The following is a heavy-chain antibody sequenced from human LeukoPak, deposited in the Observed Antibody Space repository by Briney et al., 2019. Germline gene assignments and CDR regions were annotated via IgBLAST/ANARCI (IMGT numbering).Heavy chain of an antibody. Sequence: SGGSLRLSCAASGFTFSSYWMSWVRQAPGKGLEWVANIKQDGSEKYYVDSVKGRFTISRDNAKNSLYLQMNSLRAEDTAVYYCARQGYCSSTSCYGSWFDPWGQGTLVTVSS. CDR1: GFTFSSYW. V-gene: IGHV3-7*03. CDR3: ARQGYCSSTSCYGSWFDP. CDR2: IKQDGSEK. D-gene: IGHD2-2*01. J-gene: IGHJ5*02.